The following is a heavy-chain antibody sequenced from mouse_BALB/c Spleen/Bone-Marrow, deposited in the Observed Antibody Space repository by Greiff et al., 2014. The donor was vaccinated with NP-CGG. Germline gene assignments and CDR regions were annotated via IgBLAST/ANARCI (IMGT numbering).Heavy chain of an antibody. D-gene: IGHD1-1*01. CDR1: GFNIKDTY. J-gene: IGHJ3*01. CDR3: ASYYYGSSSFAY. Sequence: VQLQQSGAELVKPGASVKLSCTASGFNIKDTYMHWVKQRPEQGLEWIGRIDPANGNTKYDPKFQGKATITADTSSNTAYLQLSSLTSEDTAVYSCASYYYGSSSFAYWGQGTLVTVSA. V-gene: IGHV14-3*02. CDR2: IDPANGNT.